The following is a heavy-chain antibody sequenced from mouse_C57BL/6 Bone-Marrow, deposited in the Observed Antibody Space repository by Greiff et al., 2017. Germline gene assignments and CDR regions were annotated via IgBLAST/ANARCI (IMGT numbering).Heavy chain of an antibody. J-gene: IGHJ2*03. D-gene: IGHD2-4*01. CDR1: GYSFTDYN. V-gene: IGHV1-39*01. CDR3: ARSEVYDYDGFDW. CDR2: ITPNFGTT. Sequence: EVQRVESVPVLVKPGASVTISCQASGYSFTDYNMNWVKQSNGKSLEWIGVITPNFGTTSYNQELKGKATLTGDQSSSTDYMQLNSLTAEDSAVYYCARSEVYDYDGFDWWGQGTSLTASS.